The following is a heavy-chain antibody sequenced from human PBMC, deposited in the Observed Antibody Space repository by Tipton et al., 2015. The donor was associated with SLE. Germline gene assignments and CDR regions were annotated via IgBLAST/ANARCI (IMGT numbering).Heavy chain of an antibody. CDR1: GFTFSSYS. Sequence: GSLRLSCAASGFTFSSYSMNWVRQAPGKGLEWVSYISSSSSTIYYADSVKGRFTISRDNAKNSLYLQMNSLRAEDTAVYYCARDPPTGEWLRLYYFDYWGQGTLVTVSS. J-gene: IGHJ4*02. V-gene: IGHV3-48*01. D-gene: IGHD5-12*01. CDR3: ARDPPTGEWLRLYYFDY. CDR2: ISSSSSTI.